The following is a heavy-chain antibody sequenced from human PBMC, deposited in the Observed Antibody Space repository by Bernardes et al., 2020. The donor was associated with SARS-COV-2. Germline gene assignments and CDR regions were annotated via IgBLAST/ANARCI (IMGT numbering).Heavy chain of an antibody. V-gene: IGHV4-4*02. D-gene: IGHD2-8*01. Sequence: SEAQSLTYAVSGDSVSGSNWWIWVRPSPVVGLEYIGEIYHTGITKYKSSLRSRVTMSVDKPNNQFSLTLTSVTAADTAVYYCVVCTNFKFDDWGQGSRVTVSS. J-gene: IGHJ4*02. CDR2: IYHTGIT. CDR3: VVCTNFKFDD. CDR1: GDSVSGSNW.